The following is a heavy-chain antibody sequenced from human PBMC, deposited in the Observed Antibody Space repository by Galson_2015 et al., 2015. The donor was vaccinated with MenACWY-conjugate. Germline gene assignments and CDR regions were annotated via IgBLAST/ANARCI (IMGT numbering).Heavy chain of an antibody. J-gene: IGHJ4*02. CDR3: ARGEVTTDY. V-gene: IGHV3-11*05. Sequence: SLRLSCAVSGFTFSDYYMNWIRQAPGKGLEWVSYISSSSRYTNYADSVKGRFTISRDNARNSLYLQMDSLRAEDTAVYYCARGEVTTDYWGQGTLVTVSS. D-gene: IGHD4-17*01. CDR2: ISSSSRYT. CDR1: GFTFSDYY.